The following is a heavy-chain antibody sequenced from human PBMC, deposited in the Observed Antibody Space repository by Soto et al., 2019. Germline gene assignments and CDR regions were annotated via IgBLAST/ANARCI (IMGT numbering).Heavy chain of an antibody. CDR3: AAGPPPNWNYDPPNWFDP. CDR2: IHHRGSS. J-gene: IGHJ5*02. D-gene: IGHD1-7*01. Sequence: KPSETLSLTCAASGGAISSGAHSWSWIRQSPGKGLEWIGYIHHRGSSYYNPSLNSLATISVDATTNQFSQKLFFLTAAGTSVYYCAAGPPPNWNYDPPNWFDPWGQGILVTVSA. V-gene: IGHV4-30-2*06. CDR1: GGAISSGAHS.